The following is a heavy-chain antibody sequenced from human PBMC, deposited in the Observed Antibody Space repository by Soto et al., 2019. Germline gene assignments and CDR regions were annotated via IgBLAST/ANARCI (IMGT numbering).Heavy chain of an antibody. J-gene: IGHJ4*02. D-gene: IGHD2-21*02. V-gene: IGHV4-34*01. Sequence: QVQLQQWGAGLLKPSETLSLTCGVYGGSFSGYSWTWIRQPPGKGLEWIGEINHSGSTNYNPSLKSRVTTSVDASKNQFSLNLSSVTAADTAVYYCARGRLRTATGPDHWGQGTLVTVSS. CDR3: ARGRLRTATGPDH. CDR2: INHSGST. CDR1: GGSFSGYS.